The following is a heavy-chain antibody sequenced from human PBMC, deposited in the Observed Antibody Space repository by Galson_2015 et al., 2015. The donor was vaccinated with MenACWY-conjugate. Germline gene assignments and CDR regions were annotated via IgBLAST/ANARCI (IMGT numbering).Heavy chain of an antibody. CDR1: GFTFSSYW. J-gene: IGHJ3*02. CDR2: IKQDGSEK. Sequence: SLRLSCAASGFTFSSYWMSWVRQAPGKGLEWVANIKQDGSEKYYVDSVKGRFTISRDNAKNSLHLQMNSLRAEDTAVYYCAGHSKRSAGAFDIWGQGTMVTVSS. V-gene: IGHV3-7*01. CDR3: AGHSKRSAGAFDI. D-gene: IGHD2/OR15-2a*01.